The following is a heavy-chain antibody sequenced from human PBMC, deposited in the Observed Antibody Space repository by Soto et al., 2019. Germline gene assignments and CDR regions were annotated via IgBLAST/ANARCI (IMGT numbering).Heavy chain of an antibody. CDR3: AKALWDYYYYYKDV. Sequence: GGSLRLSCAASGFTFSSYAMSWVRQATGKGLEWVSAISGSGGSTYYADSVKGRFTISRDNSKNTLYLQMNSLRAEDTAVYYCAKALWDYYYYYKDVWGKGTTVTVSS. CDR2: ISGSGGST. J-gene: IGHJ6*03. D-gene: IGHD1-26*01. CDR1: GFTFSSYA. V-gene: IGHV3-23*01.